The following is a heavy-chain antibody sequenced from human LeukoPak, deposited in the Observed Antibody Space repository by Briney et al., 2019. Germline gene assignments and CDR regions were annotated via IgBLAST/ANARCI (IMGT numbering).Heavy chain of an antibody. Sequence: GSLRLSCAVSGFTFSDYYMSWIRQPPGKGLEWIGSINYSGNTNYNPSLKSRVTISVDTSKNQFSLKLSSVTAADTAVYYCARYGREDSGIAAAGFDYWGQGTLVTVSS. CDR3: ARYGREDSGIAAAGFDY. V-gene: IGHV4-59*01. J-gene: IGHJ4*02. D-gene: IGHD6-13*01. CDR1: GFTFSDYY. CDR2: INYSGNT.